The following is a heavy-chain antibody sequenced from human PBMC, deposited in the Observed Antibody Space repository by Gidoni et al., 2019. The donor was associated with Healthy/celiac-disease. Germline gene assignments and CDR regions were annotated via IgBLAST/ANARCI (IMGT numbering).Heavy chain of an antibody. CDR2: ISWNSGSI. V-gene: IGHV3-9*01. CDR3: AKDSPPDY. J-gene: IGHJ4*02. Sequence: EVQLVESGGGLVQPGRSLRLSCAASGFTFDDYAMHWVRQAPGKGLEWVSGISWNSGSIGYADSVKGRFTISRDNAKNSLYLQMNSLRAEDTALYDCAKDSPPDYWGQGTLVTVSS. CDR1: GFTFDDYA.